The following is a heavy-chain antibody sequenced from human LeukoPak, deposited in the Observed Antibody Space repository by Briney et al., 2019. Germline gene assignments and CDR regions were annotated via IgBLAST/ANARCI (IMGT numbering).Heavy chain of an antibody. CDR3: ARGPTYQPIDY. D-gene: IGHD2-2*01. CDR2: IYYSGST. V-gene: IGHV4-39*01. CDR1: GGSISSSSYY. Sequence: PSETLSLTCTASGGSISSSSYYWGWIRQPPGKGLGWIGSIYYSGSTYYNPSLKSRVTISVDTSKNQFSLKLSSATAADTAVYYCARGPTYQPIDYWGQGTLVTVSS. J-gene: IGHJ4*02.